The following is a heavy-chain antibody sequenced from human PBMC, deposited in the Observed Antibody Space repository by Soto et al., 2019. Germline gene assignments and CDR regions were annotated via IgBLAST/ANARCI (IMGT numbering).Heavy chain of an antibody. D-gene: IGHD3-16*02. CDR1: GGTFSSYT. V-gene: IGHV1-69*08. J-gene: IGHJ4*02. CDR3: ARDGMITFGGVIPKGDY. CDR2: IIPILGIA. Sequence: QVQLVQSGAEVKKPGSSVKVSCKASGGTFSSYTISWVRQAPGQGLEWMGRIIPILGIANYVQKFQGRVTITADKSTSTAYMELSSLRSEDTAVYYCARDGMITFGGVIPKGDYWGQGTLVTVSS.